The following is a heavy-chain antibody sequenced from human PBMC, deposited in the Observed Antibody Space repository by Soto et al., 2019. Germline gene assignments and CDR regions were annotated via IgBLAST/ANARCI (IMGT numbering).Heavy chain of an antibody. J-gene: IGHJ4*02. CDR1: GFSVSAYT. CDR2: ISSDGNHK. V-gene: IGHV3-30*09. Sequence: QVQLVESGGGVVQPGRSLRLSCAASGFSVSAYTVHWVRQAPGKGLEWVAVISSDGNHKYYTDSVKGRFAISRDTSTNTVFLQMNSLGPEDTAVYYCARWAHPLFESWGQGTLVTVSS. CDR3: ARWAHPLFES.